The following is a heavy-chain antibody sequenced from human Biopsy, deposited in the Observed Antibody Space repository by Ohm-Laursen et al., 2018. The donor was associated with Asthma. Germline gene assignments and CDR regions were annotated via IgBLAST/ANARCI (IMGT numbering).Heavy chain of an antibody. V-gene: IGHV4-30-2*01. D-gene: IGHD3-22*01. J-gene: IGHJ6*02. CDR3: ARMNTMIQAANYYSYAMDV. CDR2: LFHNGDT. Sequence: TLSLTCAVSGDSINSGGFSGEWVRQPPGEGLGWVVHLFHNGDTHYNPSLKSRVTISVDRSKRQFSLKVNSVTAADTAVYYCARMNTMIQAANYYSYAMDVWGQGTTVTVSS. CDR1: GDSINSGGFS.